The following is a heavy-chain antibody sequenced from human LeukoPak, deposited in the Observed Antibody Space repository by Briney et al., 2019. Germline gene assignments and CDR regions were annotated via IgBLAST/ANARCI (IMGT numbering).Heavy chain of an antibody. CDR2: IVPIFGTA. D-gene: IGHD4-17*01. Sequence: ASVKVSCKASGGTFSSYAISWVRQAPGQGLEWMGGIVPIFGTANYAQKFQGRVTITADKSTSTAYMELSSLRSEDTAVYYCASLSTVTTSGYFDYWGQGTLVTVSS. CDR1: GGTFSSYA. CDR3: ASLSTVTTSGYFDY. J-gene: IGHJ4*02. V-gene: IGHV1-69*06.